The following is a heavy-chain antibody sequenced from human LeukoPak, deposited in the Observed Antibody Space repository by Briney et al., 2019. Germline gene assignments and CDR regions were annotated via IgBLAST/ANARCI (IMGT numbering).Heavy chain of an antibody. CDR3: ARAVESVTVDFDY. CDR1: GGSISSYY. CDR2: IYYSGST. D-gene: IGHD2-21*02. J-gene: IGHJ4*02. Sequence: PSETLSLTCTVSGGSISSYYWSWIRQPPGKGLEWIGYIYYSGSTNYNPSLKSRFTISVDTSKNQFSLKLSSVTAADTAVYYCARAVESVTVDFDYWGQGTLVTVSS. V-gene: IGHV4-59*01.